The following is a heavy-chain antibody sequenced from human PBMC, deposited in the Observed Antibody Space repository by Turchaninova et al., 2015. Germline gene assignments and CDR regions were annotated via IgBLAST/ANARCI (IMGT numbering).Heavy chain of an antibody. V-gene: IGHV2-5*02. CDR1: GVSPSASGVG. D-gene: IGHD2-2*01. J-gene: IGHJ4*02. CDR3: AHRPKPYHFDY. Sequence: QIXXXESGPTLXXXKKXXTLPCCFCGVSPSASGVGVLWIPQPPGKALEWLALIYWDDDKRYSPSLKSRLTITKDTSKNQVVLKMTNMDPVDTATYYCAHRPKPYHFDYWGQGTLVTVSS. CDR2: IYWDDDK.